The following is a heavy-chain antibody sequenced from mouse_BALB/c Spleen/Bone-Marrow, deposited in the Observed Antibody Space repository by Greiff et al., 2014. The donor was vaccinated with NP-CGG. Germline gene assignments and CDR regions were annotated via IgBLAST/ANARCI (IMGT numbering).Heavy chain of an antibody. Sequence: DVHLVESGGDLVKPGGSLKLSCAASGFTFSKYGMSWVRQTPDKRLEWVADISSGGSYTYYPDSVKGRFTISRDNAKNTLYLRMSSLKSEDTAMYYCARQYGNFGVMDYWGQGTSVTVSS. CDR1: GFTFSKYG. J-gene: IGHJ4*01. V-gene: IGHV5-6*01. D-gene: IGHD2-1*01. CDR3: ARQYGNFGVMDY. CDR2: ISSGGSYT.